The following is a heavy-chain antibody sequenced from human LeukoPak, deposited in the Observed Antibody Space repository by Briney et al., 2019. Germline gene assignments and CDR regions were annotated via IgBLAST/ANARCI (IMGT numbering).Heavy chain of an antibody. D-gene: IGHD2-21*02. CDR2: IYYSGST. CDR1: GGSISSYY. Sequence: SETLSLTCTVSGGSISSYYWSWIRQPPGKGLEWIGYIYYSGSTNYNPSLKSRVTISVDTSKNQFSLKLSSVTAADTAVYYCAGGCGGDCYDNWFDPWGQGTLVTVSS. CDR3: AGGCGGDCYDNWFDP. J-gene: IGHJ5*02. V-gene: IGHV4-59*01.